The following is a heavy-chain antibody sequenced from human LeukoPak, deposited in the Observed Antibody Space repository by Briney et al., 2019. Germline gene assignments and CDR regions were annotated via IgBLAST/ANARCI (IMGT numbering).Heavy chain of an antibody. CDR2: IRSKANSYAT. J-gene: IGHJ4*02. Sequence: PGGSLRLSCAASGFTFSDSGMHWVRQASGKGLEWVGRIRSKANSYATAHAASVKGRFTISRDDSKNTAYLQMNSLKTEDTAVYYCTGATRGIDYWGQGTLVTVSS. CDR3: TGATRGIDY. CDR1: GFTFSDSG. D-gene: IGHD2-2*01. V-gene: IGHV3-73*01.